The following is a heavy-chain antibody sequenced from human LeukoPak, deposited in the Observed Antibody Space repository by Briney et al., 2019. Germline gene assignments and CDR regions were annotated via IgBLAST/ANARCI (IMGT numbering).Heavy chain of an antibody. CDR2: IYHSGST. V-gene: IGHV4-38-2*01. CDR3: ARGHSYGSGSYHFDY. Sequence: SETLSLTCAVSGYSISSGYYWGWTRQPPGKGLEWIGSIYHSGSTYYNPSLKSRVTISVDTSKNQFSLKLSSVTAADTAVYYCARGHSYGSGSYHFDYWGQGTLVTVSS. J-gene: IGHJ4*02. CDR1: GYSISSGYY. D-gene: IGHD3-10*01.